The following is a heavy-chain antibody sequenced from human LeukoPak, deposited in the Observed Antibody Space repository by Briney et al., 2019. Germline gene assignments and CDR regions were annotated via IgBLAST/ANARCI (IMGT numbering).Heavy chain of an antibody. Sequence: GGSLRLSCAASGFTFSSYGMHWVRQAPGKGLEWVAFIRYDGSNKYYADSVKGRFTISRDNAKNSLYLQMNSLRAEDTAVYYCARDPRQYSSSWYLDYYYYYYMDVWGKGTTVTVSS. CDR1: GFTFSSYG. J-gene: IGHJ6*03. CDR3: ARDPRQYSSSWYLDYYYYYYMDV. CDR2: IRYDGSNK. V-gene: IGHV3-30*02. D-gene: IGHD6-13*01.